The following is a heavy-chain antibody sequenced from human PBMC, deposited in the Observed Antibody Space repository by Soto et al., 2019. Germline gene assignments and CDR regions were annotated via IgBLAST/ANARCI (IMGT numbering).Heavy chain of an antibody. V-gene: IGHV3-11*01. D-gene: IGHD3-9*01. Sequence: QVQLVESGGGLVKPGGSLRLSCAASGFTFSDYYMSWIRQAPGKGLEWVSYISSSGSTIYYADSGKGRFTISRDNAKNSLYLQMNSMRAEDTAVYYCARSHPRYFDWYYFDYWGQGTLVTVSS. CDR1: GFTFSDYY. J-gene: IGHJ4*02. CDR3: ARSHPRYFDWYYFDY. CDR2: ISSSGSTI.